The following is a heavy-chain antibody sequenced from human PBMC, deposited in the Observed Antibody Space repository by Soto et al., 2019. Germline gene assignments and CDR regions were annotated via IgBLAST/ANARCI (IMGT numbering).Heavy chain of an antibody. CDR3: ARAGAALYYYYYGMDV. Sequence: GGSLRLSCAAAGFTFSSYEMNWVRQAPGKGLEWVSYISSSGSTIYYADSVKGRFTISRDNAKNSLYLQMNSLRAEDTAVYYCARAGAALYYYYYGMDVWGQGTTVTVSS. CDR2: ISSSGSTI. V-gene: IGHV3-48*03. J-gene: IGHJ6*02. CDR1: GFTFSSYE. D-gene: IGHD6-13*01.